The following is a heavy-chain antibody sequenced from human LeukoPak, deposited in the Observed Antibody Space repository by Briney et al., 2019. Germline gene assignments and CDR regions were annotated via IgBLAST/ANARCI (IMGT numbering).Heavy chain of an antibody. Sequence: GRSLRLSCAASGFTFSSYAMHWVRQAPGKGLEWVAVISYDGSNKYYADSVKGRFTISRDNSKNTLYLQMNSLRAEDTAVYYCAKDGEYSGSLDAFDIWGQGAMVTVSS. CDR2: ISYDGSNK. CDR1: GFTFSSYA. J-gene: IGHJ3*02. D-gene: IGHD1-26*01. CDR3: AKDGEYSGSLDAFDI. V-gene: IGHV3-30-3*01.